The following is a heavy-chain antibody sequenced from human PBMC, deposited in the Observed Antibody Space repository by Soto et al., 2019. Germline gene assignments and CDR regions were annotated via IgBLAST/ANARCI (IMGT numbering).Heavy chain of an antibody. CDR2: IYYSGST. CDR3: ARGWLTTGGNWFDP. J-gene: IGHJ5*02. Sequence: SETLSLTCTVSGGSISSYYWSWIRQPPGKGLEWIGYIYYSGSTNYNPSLKSRVTISVDTSKNQFSLKLSSVTAADTAVYYCARGWLTTGGNWFDPWGQGTLVTV. D-gene: IGHD4-17*01. V-gene: IGHV4-59*01. CDR1: GGSISSYY.